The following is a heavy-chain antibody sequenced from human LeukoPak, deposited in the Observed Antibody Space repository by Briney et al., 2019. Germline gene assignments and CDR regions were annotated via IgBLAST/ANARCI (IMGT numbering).Heavy chain of an antibody. V-gene: IGHV1-3*01. CDR2: INAGNGNT. D-gene: IGHD3-16*01. CDR1: GYSFTSYA. J-gene: IGHJ5*02. Sequence: GASMKVSCKASGYSFTSYAMHWVRQAPGQRLEWMGWINAGNGNTKYSQKFQGRVTITKDTSASTAYMELSSLRSEDTAVYYCARDLGVANWFDPWGQGTLVTVSS. CDR3: ARDLGVANWFDP.